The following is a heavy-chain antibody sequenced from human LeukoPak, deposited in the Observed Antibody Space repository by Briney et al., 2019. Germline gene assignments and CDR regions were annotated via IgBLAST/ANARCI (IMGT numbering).Heavy chain of an antibody. V-gene: IGHV3-30*18. J-gene: IGHJ4*02. CDR3: AKDRCSSTSCNFHYFDY. D-gene: IGHD2-2*01. Sequence: GRSLRLSCAASGFTFSSYGMHWVRQAPGKGLEWVAVISYDGSNKYYADSVKGRFTISRDNSKNTLYLQINSLRAEDTAVYYCAKDRCSSTSCNFHYFDYWGQGTLVTVSS. CDR2: ISYDGSNK. CDR1: GFTFSSYG.